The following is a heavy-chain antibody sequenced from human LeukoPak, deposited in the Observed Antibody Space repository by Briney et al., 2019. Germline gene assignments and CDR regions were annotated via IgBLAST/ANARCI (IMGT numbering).Heavy chain of an antibody. Sequence: SETLSLTCTVSGGSVSSGTFDWSWIRQPQGKGLEWFGYISDSVTTKYSPSIKTRATLSVDTSKNQFPLKLSPGTAEETAVYYCARDDLGGAYFDYWGQGTLVTVSS. CDR1: GGSVSSGTFD. CDR2: ISDSVTT. J-gene: IGHJ4*02. CDR3: ARDDLGGAYFDY. D-gene: IGHD3-16*01. V-gene: IGHV4-61*01.